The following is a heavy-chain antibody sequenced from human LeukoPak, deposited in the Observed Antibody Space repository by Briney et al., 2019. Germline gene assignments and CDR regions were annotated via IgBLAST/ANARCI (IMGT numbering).Heavy chain of an antibody. J-gene: IGHJ6*03. CDR2: NYDSGSA. CDR3: ARVLQNYYHLDV. CDR1: GVSINSHY. V-gene: IGHV4-59*11. D-gene: IGHD3-3*01. Sequence: SETLSLTCTVSGVSINSHYWSWIRQPPGKGLEWIGFNYDSGSANYRSSLESRVTMTLDTSKNQFSLKLNSVTAADTAVYYCARVLQNYYHLDVWGKGTTVTVSS.